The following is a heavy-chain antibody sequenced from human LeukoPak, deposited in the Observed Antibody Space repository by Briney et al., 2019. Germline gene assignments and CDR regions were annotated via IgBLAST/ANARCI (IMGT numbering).Heavy chain of an antibody. CDR1: GYTFTGYY. CDR3: ARDSVAGTTVYSFDY. CDR2: INPNSGGT. D-gene: IGHD6-19*01. J-gene: IGHJ4*02. V-gene: IGHV1-2*02. Sequence: ASVKVSCKASGYTFTGYYMHWVRQAPGQGLEWMGWINPNSGGTNYAQKFQGRVTMTRGTSISTAYMELSRLRSDDTAEYYCARDSVAGTTVYSFDYWGQGTLVTVSS.